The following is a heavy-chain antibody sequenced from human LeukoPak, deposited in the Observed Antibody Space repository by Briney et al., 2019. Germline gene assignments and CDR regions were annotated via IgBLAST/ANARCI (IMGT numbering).Heavy chain of an antibody. CDR2: IYYSGRT. D-gene: IGHD3-22*01. Sequence: SETLSLTCPVSGCSIRSYYWSWIRQPPGKGLEWIGYIYYSGRTNYNPSLKSGGPISVDTSKNQFSLKLSSETAADIAVYYCVRNGGLKRLYYYDSSGPSWFDPWGQGTLVTVSS. CDR3: VRNGGLKRLYYYDSSGPSWFDP. V-gene: IGHV4-59*01. J-gene: IGHJ5*02. CDR1: GCSIRSYY.